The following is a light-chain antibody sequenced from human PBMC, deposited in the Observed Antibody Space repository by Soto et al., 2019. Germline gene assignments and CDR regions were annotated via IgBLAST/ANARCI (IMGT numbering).Light chain of an antibody. V-gene: IGLV2-18*02. CDR1: SSDVGSYNR. CDR2: EVS. CDR3: SSYTSSSTYV. Sequence: QPVLTKPPSVTRSTSRLVAKPCVGTSSDVGSYNRGSRYQQPPGTAPKVRIYEVSNRPSGVPDRFSGSKSGNTASLTISGLQAKDEADYYCSSYTSSSTYVFGTGTKVTV. J-gene: IGLJ1*01.